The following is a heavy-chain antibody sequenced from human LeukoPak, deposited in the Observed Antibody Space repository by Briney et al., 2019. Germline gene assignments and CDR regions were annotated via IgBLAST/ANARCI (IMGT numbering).Heavy chain of an antibody. CDR2: ITPSGVST. D-gene: IGHD3-22*01. J-gene: IGHJ4*02. V-gene: IGHV1-46*01. CDR1: GYTFTSYY. Sequence: VASVKVSCKASGYTFTSYYMQWVRQAPGHGLEWMGIITPSGVSTSYAQKFQGRVTMTRDTSTSTVYMELSSLRSEDTAVYYCARDNQPATWPYVAVKYYYDSSGYSPYFDYWGQGTLVTVSS. CDR3: ARDNQPATWPYVAVKYYYDSSGYSPYFDY.